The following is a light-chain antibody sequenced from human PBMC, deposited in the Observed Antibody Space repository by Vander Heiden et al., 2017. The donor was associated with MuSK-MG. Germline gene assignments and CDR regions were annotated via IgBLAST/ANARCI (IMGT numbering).Light chain of an antibody. J-gene: IGKJ3*01. V-gene: IGKV1-5*03. Sequence: DIQMTQSPSPLSASVGDRVTITCRASQSISSWLAWYQQKPGKAPKLLIYKASSLESGVPSRFSGSGSGTEFTLTISSLQPDDFATYDCQQDNSYPFTFGHGTKVDIK. CDR3: QQDNSYPFT. CDR1: QSISSW. CDR2: KAS.